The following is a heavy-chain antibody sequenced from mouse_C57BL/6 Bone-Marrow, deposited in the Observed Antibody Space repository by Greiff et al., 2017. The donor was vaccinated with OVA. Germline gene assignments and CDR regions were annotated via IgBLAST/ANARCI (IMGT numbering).Heavy chain of an antibody. CDR1: GFTFSDYG. CDR2: ISRGSSTI. V-gene: IGHV5-17*01. Sequence: VASGGCLVKPGGSLKLSCAASGFTFSDYGMHWVRQAPEKGLEWVAYISRGSSTIYYADTVTGRFTISRDNAKNTLFLQMTSLRSEDTAMYYCARNGYPYFDYCGQGTTLTVSS. CDR3: ARNGYPYFDY. D-gene: IGHD2-2*01. J-gene: IGHJ2*01.